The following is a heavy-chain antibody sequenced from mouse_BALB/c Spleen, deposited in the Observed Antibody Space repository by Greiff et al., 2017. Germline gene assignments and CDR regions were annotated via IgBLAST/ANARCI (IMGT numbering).Heavy chain of an antibody. J-gene: IGHJ2*01. Sequence: EVMLVESGGGLVQPGGSLRLSCATSGFTFTAYYMSWVRQPPGKALEWLGFIRNKANGYTTEYSASVKGRFTISRDNSQSILYLQMNTLRAEDSATYYCARGDGNYFDYWGQGTTLTVSS. V-gene: IGHV7-3*02. D-gene: IGHD3-3*01. CDR3: ARGDGNYFDY. CDR1: GFTFTAYY. CDR2: IRNKANGYTT.